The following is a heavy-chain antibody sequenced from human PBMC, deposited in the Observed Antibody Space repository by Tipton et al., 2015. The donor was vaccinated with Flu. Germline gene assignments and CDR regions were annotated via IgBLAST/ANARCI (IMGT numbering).Heavy chain of an antibody. CDR3: ARGVAVAMYFQH. D-gene: IGHD6-19*01. J-gene: IGHJ1*01. Sequence: TLSLTCTVSGYSISSGYYWGWIRQPPGKGLEWIGSIYHSGSTYYNPSLKSRVTISLDTSKNQFSLKLRSVTAADTAVYYCARGVAVAMYFQHWSQGTLVTVSS. CDR1: GYSISSGYY. V-gene: IGHV4-38-2*02. CDR2: IYHSGST.